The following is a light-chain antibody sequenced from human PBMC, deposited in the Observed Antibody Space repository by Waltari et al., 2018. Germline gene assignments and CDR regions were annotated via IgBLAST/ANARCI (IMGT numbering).Light chain of an antibody. CDR1: QRVSSW. Sequence: DIQMTQSPSSVSASVGDIVPITCRASQRVSSWLAWYQQKAGRAPKLLIYDASTLESGVPSRFSGSGAGTEFTLTISSLQPDDFATYYCQQYNTYSPTWTFGQGTRVEIK. CDR2: DAS. V-gene: IGKV1-5*01. J-gene: IGKJ1*01. CDR3: QQYNTYSPTWT.